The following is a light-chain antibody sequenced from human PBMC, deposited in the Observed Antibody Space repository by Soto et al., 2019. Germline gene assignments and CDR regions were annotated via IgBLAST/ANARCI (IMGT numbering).Light chain of an antibody. CDR2: GSD. V-gene: IGLV1-44*01. CDR1: SSNIGSKT. Sequence: QSVLTXPPSASGTPGQRVTISCSGSSSNIGSKTVNWYQQLPGTAPKLLIYGSDQRPSGVPDRFSGSKSGTSASLAISGLQSEDEADYYCAAWGDSLNGYVFGTGTKVTVL. CDR3: AAWGDSLNGYV. J-gene: IGLJ1*01.